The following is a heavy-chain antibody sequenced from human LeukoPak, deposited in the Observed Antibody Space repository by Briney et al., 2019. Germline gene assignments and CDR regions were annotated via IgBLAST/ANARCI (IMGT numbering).Heavy chain of an antibody. J-gene: IGHJ4*02. CDR2: ISWNSGSI. V-gene: IGHV3-9*01. CDR3: AKAVGATTAYFDY. Sequence: GGSLRLSCAASGFTFDDYAMHWVRQAPGQGLEWVSGISWNSGSIGYADSVKGRFTISRDNAKNSLYLQMNSLRAEDTALYYCAKAVGATTAYFDYWGQGTLVTVSS. CDR1: GFTFDDYA. D-gene: IGHD1-26*01.